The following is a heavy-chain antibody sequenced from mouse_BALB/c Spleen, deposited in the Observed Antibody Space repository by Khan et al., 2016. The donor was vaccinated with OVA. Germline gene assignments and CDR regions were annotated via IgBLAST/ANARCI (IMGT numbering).Heavy chain of an antibody. V-gene: IGHV1-18*01. Sequence: EVQLQESRPELVKPGASMKISCKASGYSFTDYTMNWVKQSHGKNLEWIGLINPYNGFTTYNQKFKGKATLTVHKSSSTAYMELLSLTSEDSAVYYCARVNYYGSNSWFAYWGQGTLVTVSA. CDR3: ARVNYYGSNSWFAY. CDR1: GYSFTDYT. J-gene: IGHJ3*01. D-gene: IGHD1-1*01. CDR2: INPYNGFT.